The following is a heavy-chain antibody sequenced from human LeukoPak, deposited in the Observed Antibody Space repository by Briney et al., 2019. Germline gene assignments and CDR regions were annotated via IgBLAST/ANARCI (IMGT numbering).Heavy chain of an antibody. J-gene: IGHJ4*02. D-gene: IGHD5-12*01. V-gene: IGHV4-59*02. CDR1: GGSVSDYY. CDR3: AKDLQWIRGFDY. Sequence: SETLSLTCTVSGGSVSDYYWSWIRQSPGKGLEWIGYIYYTGSTSYNPSLRSRVTMSADTSKNQFSLNLSSVTAADTAVYYCAKDLQWIRGFDYWGQGTLVTVSS. CDR2: IYYTGST.